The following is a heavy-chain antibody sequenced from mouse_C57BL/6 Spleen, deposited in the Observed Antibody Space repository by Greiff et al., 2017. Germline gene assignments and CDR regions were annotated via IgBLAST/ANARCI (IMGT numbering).Heavy chain of an antibody. Sequence: QVQLKQPGAELVKPGASVKLSCKASGYTFTSYWMQWVKQRPGQGLEWIGEIDPSDSYTNYNQKFKGKATLTVDTSSSTAYMQLSSLTSEDSAVYYCARSNWAYWGQGTTLTVSS. CDR1: GYTFTSYW. CDR3: ARSNWAY. J-gene: IGHJ2*01. CDR2: IDPSDSYT. D-gene: IGHD4-1*01. V-gene: IGHV1-50*01.